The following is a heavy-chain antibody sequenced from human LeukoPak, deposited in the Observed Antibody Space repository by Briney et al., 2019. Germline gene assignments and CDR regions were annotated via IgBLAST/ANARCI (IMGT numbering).Heavy chain of an antibody. Sequence: GGSLRLSCAASGFTFSSYSMNWVRQAPGKGLEWVSYISSSSSTIYYADSVKGRFTISRDNAKNSLYLQMNSLRAEDTAVYYCASTYGGDYLLYYFDYWGQGTLVTVSP. D-gene: IGHD4-17*01. V-gene: IGHV3-48*01. CDR2: ISSSSSTI. J-gene: IGHJ4*02. CDR1: GFTFSSYS. CDR3: ASTYGGDYLLYYFDY.